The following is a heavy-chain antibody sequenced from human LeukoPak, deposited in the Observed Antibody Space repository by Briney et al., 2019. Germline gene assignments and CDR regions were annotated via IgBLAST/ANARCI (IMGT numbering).Heavy chain of an antibody. CDR2: IIPIFGTA. D-gene: IGHD4-17*01. CDR3: GLRGHDYGDWSDIDY. CDR1: GGTFSRYA. J-gene: IGHJ4*02. Sequence: GASVKVSCKASGGTFSRYAISWVRQAPGQGLEWMGGIIPIFGTANYAQKFQGRVTITADKSTSTAYMELSSLRSEDTAVYYCGLRGHDYGDWSDIDYWGQGTLVTVSS. V-gene: IGHV1-69*06.